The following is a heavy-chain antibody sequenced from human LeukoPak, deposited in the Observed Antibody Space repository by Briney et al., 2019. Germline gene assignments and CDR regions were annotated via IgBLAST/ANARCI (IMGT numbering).Heavy chain of an antibody. D-gene: IGHD3-3*01. CDR3: AKESRFLEWVLDY. Sequence: PGGSLRLSCAASGFTFSSYWMSWVRQAPGKGLEWVANIKQDGSEKYYVDSVKGRFTISRDNAKNSLYLQMNSLRAEDTAVYYCAKESRFLEWVLDYWGQGTLVTVSS. CDR2: IKQDGSEK. CDR1: GFTFSSYW. J-gene: IGHJ4*02. V-gene: IGHV3-7*01.